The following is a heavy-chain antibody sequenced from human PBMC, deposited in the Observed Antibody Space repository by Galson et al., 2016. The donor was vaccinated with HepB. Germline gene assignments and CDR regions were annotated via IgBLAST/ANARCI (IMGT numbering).Heavy chain of an antibody. Sequence: SLRLSCAASGFIVYNNYMNWVRQAPGKGLEWVSVIYSGGSTYYADSVKGRFTISGDNSKNMLYLQMNTLRAEDTAVYYCARDPYYYDSRGYTTGFDVWGQGTMVTVSS. D-gene: IGHD3-22*01. CDR2: IYSGGST. CDR1: GFIVYNNY. CDR3: ARDPYYYDSRGYTTGFDV. V-gene: IGHV3-53*01. J-gene: IGHJ3*01.